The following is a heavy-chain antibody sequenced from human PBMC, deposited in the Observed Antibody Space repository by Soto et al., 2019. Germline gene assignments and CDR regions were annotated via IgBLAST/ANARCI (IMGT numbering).Heavy chain of an antibody. D-gene: IGHD5-18*01. Sequence: RASVKVSCKASGGTFSSYAISWVRQAPGQGLEWMGGIIPIFGTANYAQKFQGRVTITADESTSTAYMELSSLRSEDTAVYYCARGTRLIQLWSNFDYWGQGTLVTVSS. CDR2: IIPIFGTA. CDR1: GGTFSSYA. J-gene: IGHJ4*02. V-gene: IGHV1-69*13. CDR3: ARGTRLIQLWSNFDY.